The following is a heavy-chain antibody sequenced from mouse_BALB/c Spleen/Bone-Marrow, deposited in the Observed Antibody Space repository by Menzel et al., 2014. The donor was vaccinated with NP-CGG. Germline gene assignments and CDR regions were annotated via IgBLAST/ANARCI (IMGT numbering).Heavy chain of an antibody. CDR2: IYPGSGST. V-gene: IGHV1S22*01. CDR3: TSWDY. Sequence: LKQSGSELVRPGASVKLSCKASGYTFTSYWMHWVKQRHGQGLEWIGNIYPGSGSTNYDEKLKSKGTLTVDTSSSTAYMHLSSLTSEDSAVYYCTSWDYWGQGTTLTVSS. J-gene: IGHJ2*01. CDR1: GYTFTSYW.